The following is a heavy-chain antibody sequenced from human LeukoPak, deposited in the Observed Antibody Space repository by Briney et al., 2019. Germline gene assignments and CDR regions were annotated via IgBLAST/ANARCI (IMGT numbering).Heavy chain of an antibody. Sequence: PSETLSLTCTVSGGSISSSSYYWSWIRQPPGKGLEWIGFIYYTGSTDYNPSLKSRVTMSVDTSKNQFSLKLTSVTAADTAVYYCARHKEESGAYRPNDYWGQGTLVTVSS. J-gene: IGHJ4*02. CDR2: IYYTGST. CDR1: GGSISSSSYY. D-gene: IGHD1-1*01. V-gene: IGHV4-61*05. CDR3: ARHKEESGAYRPNDY.